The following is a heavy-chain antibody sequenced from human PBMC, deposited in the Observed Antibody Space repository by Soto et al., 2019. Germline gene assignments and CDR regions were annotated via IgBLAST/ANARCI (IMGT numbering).Heavy chain of an antibody. Sequence: EVQLVESGGGLVQPGGSLRLSCEASGFTVNSYYMSWVRQAPGKGLEWVAVIHTGGVTYYADSVKGRFIISRDNSKNTLYLLMNSLRAEDTAVYYCAREKGTGDWDNFFHYWGQGALVTVSS. CDR2: IHTGGVT. V-gene: IGHV3-66*01. D-gene: IGHD3-3*01. CDR1: GFTVNSYY. J-gene: IGHJ4*02. CDR3: AREKGTGDWDNFFHY.